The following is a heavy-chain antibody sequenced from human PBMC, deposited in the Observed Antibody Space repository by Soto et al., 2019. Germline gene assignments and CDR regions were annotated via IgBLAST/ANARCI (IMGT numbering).Heavy chain of an antibody. J-gene: IGHJ4*02. V-gene: IGHV1-69*13. Sequence: SVKVSCKASGGTFSSYAISWVRQAPGQGLEWMGGIIPIFGTANYAQKFQGRVTITADESTSTAYMELSSLRSEDTAVYYCARGNHDVTIFGVVIPCPVHWGQATLVTV. CDR2: IIPIFGTA. CDR1: GGTFSSYA. D-gene: IGHD3-3*01. CDR3: ARGNHDVTIFGVVIPCPVH.